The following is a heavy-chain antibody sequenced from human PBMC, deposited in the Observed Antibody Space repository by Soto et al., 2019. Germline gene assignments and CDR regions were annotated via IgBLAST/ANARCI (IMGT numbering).Heavy chain of an antibody. Sequence: SVKVSCKASGGTFSSYAISWVRQAPGQGLEWMGGIIPIFGTANYAQKFQGRVTITADESTSTAYMELSSLRSEDTAVYYCARVGGSIGVVPAAMGDPCGMDVWGQGSTVTVS. V-gene: IGHV1-69*13. J-gene: IGHJ6*02. D-gene: IGHD2-2*01. CDR1: GGTFSSYA. CDR2: IIPIFGTA. CDR3: ARVGGSIGVVPAAMGDPCGMDV.